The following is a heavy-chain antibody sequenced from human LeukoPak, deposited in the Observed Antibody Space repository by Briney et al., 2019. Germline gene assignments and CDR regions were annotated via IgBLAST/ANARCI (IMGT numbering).Heavy chain of an antibody. CDR2: IYTSGST. J-gene: IGHJ4*02. CDR3: ARVDSYGYLGSSYFDY. Sequence: PSETLSLTCTVSGDSISSGNYYWTWIRQPAGKGLEWIGRIYTSGSTNYNPSLKSRVTISVDTSKNQFSLKLSSVTAADTAVYYCARVDSYGYLGSSYFDYWGQGTLVTVSS. CDR1: GDSISSGNYY. V-gene: IGHV4-61*02. D-gene: IGHD5-18*01.